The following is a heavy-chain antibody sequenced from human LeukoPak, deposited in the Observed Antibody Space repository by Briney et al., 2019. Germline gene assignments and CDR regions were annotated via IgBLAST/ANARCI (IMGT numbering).Heavy chain of an antibody. CDR2: ISAYNGNT. Sequence: AAVKVSCKASGYTFTSYGISWVRQAPGQGLEWMGWISAYNGNTNYAQKLQGRVTMTTDTSTSTAYMELRSLRSDDTAVYYCARHPHYYDSSGSLGFWGQGTLVTVSS. CDR3: ARHPHYYDSSGSLGF. V-gene: IGHV1-18*01. CDR1: GYTFTSYG. D-gene: IGHD3-22*01. J-gene: IGHJ4*02.